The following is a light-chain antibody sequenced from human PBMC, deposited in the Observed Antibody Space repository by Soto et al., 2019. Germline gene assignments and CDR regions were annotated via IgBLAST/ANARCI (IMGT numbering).Light chain of an antibody. CDR1: QTISTW. CDR2: DAS. J-gene: IGKJ3*01. V-gene: IGKV1-5*01. CDR3: LQYDSYPLT. Sequence: DIQMTQSPSTLSASIGDRVTITCRASQTISTWLAWYQQRPGKAPKLLIYDASSLQSGVPSRFSGSGSGTDFALTISSLEPVDFATYYCLQYDSYPLTFGPGTKVDLK.